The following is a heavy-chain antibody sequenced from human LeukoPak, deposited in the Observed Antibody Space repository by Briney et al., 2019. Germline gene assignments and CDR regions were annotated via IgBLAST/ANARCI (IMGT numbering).Heavy chain of an antibody. CDR3: ARDSVVVDPNGPCFDY. J-gene: IGHJ4*02. V-gene: IGHV1-46*01. CDR1: GYTFTRYY. CDR2: INPSGGST. Sequence: ASVKVSCKASGYTFTRYYIHWVRQAPGQGLEWMGIINPSGGSTTYAQKFQGRVTMTRDTSTSTVYMELSSLRSEDTAVYYCARDSVVVDPNGPCFDYWGQGTLVTVSS. D-gene: IGHD3-22*01.